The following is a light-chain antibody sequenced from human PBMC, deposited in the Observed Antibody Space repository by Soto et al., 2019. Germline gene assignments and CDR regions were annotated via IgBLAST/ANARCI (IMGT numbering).Light chain of an antibody. Sequence: IVLKQYPGTLSLSAGERASLSCGASESVSSNYVAWYQQKHGQAPRLLIYGASSRATGIPDRISGSVSGTEGTLTISRLEPEDVAVYDGQQRSNWPRTFGQGTKVDIK. J-gene: IGKJ1*01. CDR3: QQRSNWPRT. V-gene: IGKV3D-20*02. CDR2: GAS. CDR1: ESVSSNY.